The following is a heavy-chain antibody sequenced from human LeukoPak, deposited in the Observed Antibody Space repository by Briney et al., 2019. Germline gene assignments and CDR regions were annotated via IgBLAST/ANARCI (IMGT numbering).Heavy chain of an antibody. CDR2: INHSGST. CDR1: GFTFSSYS. D-gene: IGHD3-9*01. V-gene: IGHV4-34*01. J-gene: IGHJ6*02. CDR3: ARVSLQYDILTGYYNYYYYGMDV. Sequence: GSLRLSCAASGFTFSSYSMNWVRQPPGKGLEWIGEINHSGSTNYNPSLKSRVTISVDTSKNQFSLKLSSVTAADTAVYYCARVSLQYDILTGYYNYYYYGMDVWGQGTTVTVSS.